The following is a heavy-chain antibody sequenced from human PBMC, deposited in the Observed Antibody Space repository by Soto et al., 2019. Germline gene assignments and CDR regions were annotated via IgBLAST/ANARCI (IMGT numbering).Heavy chain of an antibody. Sequence: SETLSLTCTVSGCSISSYYWSWIRRPPGKGLEWIGYIYYSGSTNYNPSLKSRVTISVDTSKNQFSLKLSSVTAADTAVYYCARGKTYYDFWSGYFASPRFDPWGQGTLVTVSS. CDR3: ARGKTYYDFWSGYFASPRFDP. CDR1: GCSISSYY. D-gene: IGHD3-3*01. J-gene: IGHJ5*02. V-gene: IGHV4-59*01. CDR2: IYYSGST.